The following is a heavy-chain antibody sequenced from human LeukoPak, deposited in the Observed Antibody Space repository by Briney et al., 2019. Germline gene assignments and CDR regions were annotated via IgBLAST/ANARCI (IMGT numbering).Heavy chain of an antibody. D-gene: IGHD3-22*01. J-gene: IGHJ3*02. Sequence: GGSLRLSCAASGFTFDDYAMHWVRQAPGKGLEWVSGISWNSGSIGYADSVKGRFTISRDNAKNSLYLQMNSLRAEDMALYYCAKGDSTHAFDIWGQGTMVPVSS. V-gene: IGHV3-9*03. CDR2: ISWNSGSI. CDR1: GFTFDDYA. CDR3: AKGDSTHAFDI.